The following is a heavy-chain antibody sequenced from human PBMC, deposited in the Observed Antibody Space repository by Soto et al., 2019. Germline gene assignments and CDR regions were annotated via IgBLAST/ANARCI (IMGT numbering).Heavy chain of an antibody. CDR2: ILNDASGH. CDR1: GFTFSRHG. D-gene: IGHD4-17*01. V-gene: IGHV3-33*01. J-gene: IGHJ4*02. Sequence: QVPLVESGGGVVQPGTSLRLSCAASGFTFSRHGMHWVRQTPGKGLEWLAVILNDASGHWYADSVKGRFTISRDNFENTLYLQMNGLSLEDTAMYYCARDDDYPDNGFDYWGQGTLVTVSS. CDR3: ARDDDYPDNGFDY.